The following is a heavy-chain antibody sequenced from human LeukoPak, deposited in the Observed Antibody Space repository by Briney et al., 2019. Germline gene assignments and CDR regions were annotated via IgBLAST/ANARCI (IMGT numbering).Heavy chain of an antibody. CDR1: GFTFSSDA. CDR2: IHYDSTTE. J-gene: IGHJ5*02. D-gene: IGHD3-9*01. V-gene: IGHV3-30*02. Sequence: PGGSLRLSCAASGFTFSSDAMSWVRQAPGKGLEWVAYIHYDSTTEDYADSVQGRFTISRDNSKNTLYLQMNSLRAEDTAVYYCAKGRRYNILTGHYVSEVDPWGQGTLVTVSS. CDR3: AKGRRYNILTGHYVSEVDP.